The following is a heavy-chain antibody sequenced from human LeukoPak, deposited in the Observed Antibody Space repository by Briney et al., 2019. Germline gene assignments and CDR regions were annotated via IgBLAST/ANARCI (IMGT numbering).Heavy chain of an antibody. J-gene: IGHJ4*02. CDR1: GFTFSRYG. CDR2: IWHDGINK. CDR3: AREAWRYDEGIRISNFDY. V-gene: IGHV3-33*01. D-gene: IGHD3-22*01. Sequence: GGSLRLSCAASGFTFSRYGMHWVRQAPGKGLEWVAVIWHDGINKYYADSVKGRFTISRDNSKNTLYLQMNSLRAEDTAVYYCAREAWRYDEGIRISNFDYWGQGTLVTVSS.